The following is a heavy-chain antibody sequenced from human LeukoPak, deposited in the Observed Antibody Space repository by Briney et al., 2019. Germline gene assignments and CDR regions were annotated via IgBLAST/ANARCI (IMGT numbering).Heavy chain of an antibody. D-gene: IGHD6-19*01. CDR2: IIPIFGTA. CDR3: ARDQIAVAGNAFDI. CDR1: GGTFSSYA. Sequence: GSSVKVSCKASGGTFSSYAISWVRQAPGQGLEWMGRIIPIFGTANYAQKFQGRVTITTDESTSTAHMELSSLRSEDTAVYYCARDQIAVAGNAFDIWGQGTMVTVSS. V-gene: IGHV1-69*05. J-gene: IGHJ3*02.